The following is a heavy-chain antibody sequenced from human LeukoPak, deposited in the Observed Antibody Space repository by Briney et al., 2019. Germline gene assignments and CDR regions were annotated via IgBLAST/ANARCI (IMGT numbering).Heavy chain of an antibody. CDR2: IYYSGST. J-gene: IGHJ4*02. V-gene: IGHV4-59*08. CDR1: GGSISSDY. Sequence: SETLSLTCTVSGGSISSDYWSWIRQPPGKGLEWIGYIYYSGSTNYNPSLKSRVTISVDTSKNQFSLKLSSVTAADTAVYYCARQWKKGYGGYLGVWGQGTLVTVSS. D-gene: IGHD5-12*01. CDR3: ARQWKKGYGGYLGV.